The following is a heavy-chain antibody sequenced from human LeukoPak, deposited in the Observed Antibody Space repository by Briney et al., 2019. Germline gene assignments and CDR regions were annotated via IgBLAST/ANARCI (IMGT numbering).Heavy chain of an antibody. CDR1: GGTFSSYA. J-gene: IGHJ4*02. V-gene: IGHV1-69*13. Sequence: SVKVSCKASGGTFSSYAISWVRQAPGQGLEWMGGIIPIFGTANYAQKFQGRVTVTADESTSTAYMELSSLRSEDTAVYYCASIIVGASGGYFDYWGQGTLVTVSS. CDR2: IIPIFGTA. D-gene: IGHD1-26*01. CDR3: ASIIVGASGGYFDY.